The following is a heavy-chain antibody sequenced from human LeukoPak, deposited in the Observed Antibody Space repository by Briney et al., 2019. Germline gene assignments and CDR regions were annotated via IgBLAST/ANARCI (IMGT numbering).Heavy chain of an antibody. CDR1: GFTFSDAW. CDR3: TTGYTSASHDGY. Sequence: PGGSLRLSCAASGFTFSDAWMHWVCQAPGKGLEWVGLIKRRTDGGTSNYAAPVKGRFAISRDDSEDTLFLQMDSLKSEDTGVYYCTTGYTSASHDGYWGQGTLVTVSS. CDR2: IKRRTDGGTS. D-gene: IGHD2-15*01. J-gene: IGHJ4*02. V-gene: IGHV3-15*07.